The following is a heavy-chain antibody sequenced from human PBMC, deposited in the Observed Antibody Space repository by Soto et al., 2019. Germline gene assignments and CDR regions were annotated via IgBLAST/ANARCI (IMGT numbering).Heavy chain of an antibody. CDR2: ISSTTNYI. CDR1: GFTFTRYS. J-gene: IGHJ4*02. CDR3: VRESEDFTSNFDY. Sequence: EVQLVESGGGLVKPGGSLRLSCSASGFTFTRYSMNWVRQAPGKGLEWVSSISSTTNYIYYADSMKGLFTISRDNAKNSLYLEMNSLRAEDTDVYYCVRESEDFTSNFDYWGQGTLVTVSS. V-gene: IGHV3-21*06.